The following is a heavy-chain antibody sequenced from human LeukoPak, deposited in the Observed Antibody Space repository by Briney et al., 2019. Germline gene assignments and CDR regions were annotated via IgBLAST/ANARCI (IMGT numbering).Heavy chain of an antibody. CDR2: VYNSGGT. Sequence: SETLSLTCTVSGGFITSSFYWSWIRQSPGKGLEWIGYVYNSGGTKYNPSLKSRLTISVDTSKNQFSLNLSSVTAADTAVYYCARASVLLSADYWGQGTLVTVSS. D-gene: IGHD3-16*01. CDR1: GGFITSSFY. J-gene: IGHJ4*02. V-gene: IGHV4-59*01. CDR3: ARASVLLSADY.